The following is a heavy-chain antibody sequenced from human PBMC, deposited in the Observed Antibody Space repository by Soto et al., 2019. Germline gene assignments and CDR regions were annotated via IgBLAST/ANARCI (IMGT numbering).Heavy chain of an antibody. V-gene: IGHV4-39*01. J-gene: IGHJ5*02. D-gene: IGHD2-2*01. CDR2: IYYSGST. CDR1: GGSISSSSYY. Sequence: PSETLSLTCTVSGGSISSSSYYWGWIRQPPGKGLEWIGSIYYSGSTYYNPSLKSRVTISVDTSKNQFSLKLSSVTAADTAVYYCARPTTTHCSSTSCYEKGENRFDPWGQGTLVTVSS. CDR3: ARPTTTHCSSTSCYEKGENRFDP.